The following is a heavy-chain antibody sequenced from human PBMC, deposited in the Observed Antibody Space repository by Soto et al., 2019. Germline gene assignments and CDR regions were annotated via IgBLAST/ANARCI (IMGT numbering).Heavy chain of an antibody. CDR1: GGSISSSSYY. CDR2: IYYSGST. D-gene: IGHD6-19*01. Sequence: SETLSLTCTVSGGSISSSSYYWGWIRQPPGKGLEWIGSIYYSGSTYYNPSLKSRVTISVDTSKDQFSLKLSSVTAADTAVYYCARFSPSGWYTNYSYGVDVWGQGTTVTVSS. CDR3: ARFSPSGWYTNYSYGVDV. V-gene: IGHV4-39*01. J-gene: IGHJ6*02.